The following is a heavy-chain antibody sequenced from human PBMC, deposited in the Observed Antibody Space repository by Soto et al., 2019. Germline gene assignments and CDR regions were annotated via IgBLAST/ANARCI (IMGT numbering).Heavy chain of an antibody. Sequence: ASVKVSCKASGYTFTNYYMHWVREAPGQGLEWMGLINPSGGRTSYPQKFQGRITMTRDTSKSTVYMELSSLRSEDTAVYYCARDRDTGPLYEMDVWGPGTTVTVSS. CDR1: GYTFTNYY. CDR2: INPSGGRT. J-gene: IGHJ6*02. V-gene: IGHV1-46*01. D-gene: IGHD5-18*01. CDR3: ARDRDTGPLYEMDV.